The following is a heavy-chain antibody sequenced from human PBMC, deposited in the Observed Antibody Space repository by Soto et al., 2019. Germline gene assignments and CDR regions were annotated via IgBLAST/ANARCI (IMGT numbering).Heavy chain of an antibody. D-gene: IGHD3-3*01. CDR1: GFTFSSYA. CDR3: AKGRGVTYYDFLRYYYYGLDV. Sequence: VGSLRLSCAASGFTFSSYAISWVRQTPGKGLDWVSSITGRGGSTYYADSVKGRFTISRDNSKNTLHLQMSSLRAEDTAVYYCAKGRGVTYYDFLRYYYYGLDVWGQGTTVTVSS. J-gene: IGHJ6*02. CDR2: ITGRGGST. V-gene: IGHV3-23*01.